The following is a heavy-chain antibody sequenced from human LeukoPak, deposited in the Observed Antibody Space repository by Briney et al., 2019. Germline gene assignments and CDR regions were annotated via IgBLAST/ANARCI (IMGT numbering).Heavy chain of an antibody. V-gene: IGHV3-73*01. CDR3: ARPQGDGNAFDI. Sequence: GGSLKLSCAASGFTFSGFAMHWVRQASGKGLEWVGRIRSKPDTFATAYSASVKGRFTISRDDSKNMAYLQMNSLKTEDTAVYYRARPQGDGNAFDIWGQGTMVTVSS. J-gene: IGHJ3*02. CDR1: GFTFSGFA. D-gene: IGHD3-10*01. CDR2: IRSKPDTFAT.